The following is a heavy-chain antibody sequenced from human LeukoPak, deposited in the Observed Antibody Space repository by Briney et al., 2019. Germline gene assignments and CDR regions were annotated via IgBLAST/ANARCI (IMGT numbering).Heavy chain of an antibody. Sequence: ASVKVPCKTSGYSFTDYYIHWVRQAPAQGLEWMGWINTKSGRTSSARKFQGRVTMTRDPSITTVYMDMAWLTSDDTAIYFCARADFIDAGPYLIGPWGQGTLVTVSS. CDR3: ARADFIDAGPYLIGP. J-gene: IGHJ5*02. CDR1: GYSFTDYY. D-gene: IGHD3-3*01. V-gene: IGHV1-2*02. CDR2: INTKSGRT.